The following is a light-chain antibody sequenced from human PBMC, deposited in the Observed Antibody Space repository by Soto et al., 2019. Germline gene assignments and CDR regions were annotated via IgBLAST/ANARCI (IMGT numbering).Light chain of an antibody. Sequence: QSVLTQPPSASGTPGQRVTISCSGSTSNIGSDTVNWYKQLPGTAPKLLIYRNTQRPSGVPDRFSGSKSGASASLAISGLQSEDEADYYCASWDDSLDVVVFGGGTKVTVL. V-gene: IGLV1-44*01. CDR3: ASWDDSLDVVV. CDR2: RNT. J-gene: IGLJ2*01. CDR1: TSNIGSDT.